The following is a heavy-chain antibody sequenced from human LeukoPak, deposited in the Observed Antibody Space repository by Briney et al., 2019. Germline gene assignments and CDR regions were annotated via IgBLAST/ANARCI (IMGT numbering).Heavy chain of an antibody. CDR1: GFTFRTYP. Sequence: PGGSLRLSCAASGFTFRTYPIHWVRQAPGKGLEWVAVLSYDGSTTYYADSVKGRFTFSRGSSENTVFLQMNSLRAEDSAVYYCAKSLEMATVMSALDYWGQGTLVTVSS. CDR2: LSYDGSTT. D-gene: IGHD5-24*01. CDR3: AKSLEMATVMSALDY. J-gene: IGHJ4*02. V-gene: IGHV3-30*04.